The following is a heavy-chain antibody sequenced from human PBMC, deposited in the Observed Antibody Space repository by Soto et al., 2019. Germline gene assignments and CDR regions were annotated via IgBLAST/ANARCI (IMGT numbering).Heavy chain of an antibody. V-gene: IGHV4-31*03. CDR3: ARVWVGSSGWYGGWFDP. D-gene: IGHD6-19*01. Sequence: QVQLQESGPGLVKPSQTLSLTCTVSGGSISSGGYYWSWIRQHPGKGLEWIGYIYYGGSTYYNPSLKSRATISVDTSKNQFSLKLSSVTAADTAVYYCARVWVGSSGWYGGWFDPWGQGTLVTVSS. J-gene: IGHJ5*02. CDR2: IYYGGST. CDR1: GGSISSGGYY.